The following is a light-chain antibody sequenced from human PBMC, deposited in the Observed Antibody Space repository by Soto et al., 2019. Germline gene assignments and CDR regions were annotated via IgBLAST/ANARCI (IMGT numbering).Light chain of an antibody. CDR2: DAS. CDR3: QQYNSNSPWT. V-gene: IGKV1-5*02. J-gene: IGKJ1*01. Sequence: IHMTQSPSTLPASVGHRVTIICRASQSISSWLAWYQQKPSKAPKLLIYDASTLESGVPSRFSGSGSATEFTLTISSLQPDDFATYYCQQYNSNSPWTFGQGTKVDIK. CDR1: QSISSW.